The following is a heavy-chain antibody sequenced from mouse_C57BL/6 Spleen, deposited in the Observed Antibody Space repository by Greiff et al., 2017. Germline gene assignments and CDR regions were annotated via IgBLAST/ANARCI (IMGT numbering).Heavy chain of an antibody. V-gene: IGHV7-1*01. D-gene: IGHD1-1*01. CDR1: GFTFSDFY. CDR2: SRNKANDYTT. J-gene: IGHJ3*01. Sequence: EVQVVESGGGLVQSGRSLRLSCATSGFTFSDFYMEWVRQAPGKGLEWIAASRNKANDYTTEYSASVKGRFIVSRDTSQSILYLQMNALRAEDTAIYYCARDARTTHEFAYWGQGTLVTVSA. CDR3: ARDARTTHEFAY.